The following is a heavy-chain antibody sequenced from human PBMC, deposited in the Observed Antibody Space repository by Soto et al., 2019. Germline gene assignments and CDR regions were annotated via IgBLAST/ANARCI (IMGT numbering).Heavy chain of an antibody. D-gene: IGHD6-13*01. Sequence: QVQLQESGPGLVKPSETLSLTCTVSGGSISSNYWSWIRQPPGKGLEWIGYIYYSGSTNYNPSLKSRVTISVDTSKNQFSLKLSSVTAADTAVYYCARQTPSSSWYHFDYWGQGTLVTVSS. CDR3: ARQTPSSSWYHFDY. CDR2: IYYSGST. CDR1: GGSISSNY. V-gene: IGHV4-59*08. J-gene: IGHJ4*02.